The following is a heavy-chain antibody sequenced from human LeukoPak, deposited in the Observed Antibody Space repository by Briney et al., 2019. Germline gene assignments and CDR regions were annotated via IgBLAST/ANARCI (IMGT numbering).Heavy chain of an antibody. Sequence: ASVKVSCTASGYTFTSYGISWVRQAPGQGLEWMGWISAYNGNTNYAQKLQGRVTMTTDTSTSTAYMELRSLRSDDTAVYYCARVKDLGITMVRGVIPDWFDPWGQGTLVTVSS. CDR2: ISAYNGNT. CDR1: GYTFTSYG. D-gene: IGHD3-10*01. V-gene: IGHV1-18*01. J-gene: IGHJ5*02. CDR3: ARVKDLGITMVRGVIPDWFDP.